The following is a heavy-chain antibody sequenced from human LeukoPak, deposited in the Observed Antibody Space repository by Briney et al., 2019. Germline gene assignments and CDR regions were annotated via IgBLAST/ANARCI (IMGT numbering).Heavy chain of an antibody. Sequence: TSETLSLTCSVSDGSINSGSYYWGWIRQPPGKGLEWIGSIYYTGSTYYNPSLKSRVTMSVDTSKKQFYLTVSSVTAADTAVYYCARDLYLMLGLFDIWGQGTMVIVSS. D-gene: IGHD3-16*01. V-gene: IGHV4-39*07. CDR2: IYYTGST. J-gene: IGHJ3*02. CDR3: ARDLYLMLGLFDI. CDR1: DGSINSGSYY.